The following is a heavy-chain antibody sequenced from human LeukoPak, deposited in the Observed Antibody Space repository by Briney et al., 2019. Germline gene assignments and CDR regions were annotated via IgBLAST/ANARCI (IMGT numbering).Heavy chain of an antibody. D-gene: IGHD5-18*01. Sequence: PGGSLRLSCAASGFTFSDYYMSWIRQAPGKGLEWVSYISSSGSTIYYADSVKGRFTISRDNAKNSLYLQMNSLRAEDTAVYYCARDSYSYGPYQEIFPPADAFDIWGQGTMVTVSS. CDR1: GFTFSDYY. CDR3: ARDSYSYGPYQEIFPPADAFDI. J-gene: IGHJ3*02. V-gene: IGHV3-11*04. CDR2: ISSSGSTI.